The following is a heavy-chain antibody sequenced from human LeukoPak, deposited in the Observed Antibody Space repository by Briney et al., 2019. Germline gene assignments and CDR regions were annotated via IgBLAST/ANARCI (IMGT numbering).Heavy chain of an antibody. J-gene: IGHJ4*02. CDR2: INPSGGTT. CDR3: ARDRAVDTTMVIFDY. Sequence: ASVKVSCKASGYTFTNYGISWVRQAPGQGLEWMGIINPSGGTTSYAQKFQGRVTMTRDTSTSTVYMELSSLRSEDTAVYYCARDRAVDTTMVIFDYWGQGTLVTVSS. V-gene: IGHV1-46*01. D-gene: IGHD5-18*01. CDR1: GYTFTNYG.